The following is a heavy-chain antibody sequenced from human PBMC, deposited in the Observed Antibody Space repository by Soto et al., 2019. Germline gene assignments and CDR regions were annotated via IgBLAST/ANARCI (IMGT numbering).Heavy chain of an antibody. CDR1: GGTFSSYA. D-gene: IGHD1-1*01. J-gene: IGHJ5*02. Sequence: SVKVSCKASGGTFSSYAISWVRQAPGQGLEWMGGIIPIFGTANYAQKFQGRVTITADKSTSTAYMELSSLRSEDTAVYYCARDPRPSKLDPFVGSWFDPWGQGTLVTVSS. CDR3: ARDPRPSKLDPFVGSWFDP. V-gene: IGHV1-69*06. CDR2: IIPIFGTA.